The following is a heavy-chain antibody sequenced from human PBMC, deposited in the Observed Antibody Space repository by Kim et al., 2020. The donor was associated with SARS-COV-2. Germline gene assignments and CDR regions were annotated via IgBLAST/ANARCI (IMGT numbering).Heavy chain of an antibody. CDR1: GFTFSSYE. J-gene: IGHJ4*02. Sequence: GGPLRLSCAASGFTFSSYEMNWVRQAPGKGLEWVSYISSSGSTIYYADSVKGRFTISRDNAKNSLYLQMNSLRAEDTAVYYCARDLPTMVRGAFDYWGQGTLVTVSS. V-gene: IGHV3-48*03. CDR2: ISSSGSTI. CDR3: ARDLPTMVRGAFDY. D-gene: IGHD3-10*01.